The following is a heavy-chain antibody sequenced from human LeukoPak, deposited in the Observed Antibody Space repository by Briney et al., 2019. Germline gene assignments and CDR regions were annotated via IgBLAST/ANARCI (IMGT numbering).Heavy chain of an antibody. CDR3: ARVALWFGELYPDY. J-gene: IGHJ4*02. CDR2: INHSGST. V-gene: IGHV4-34*01. Sequence: SETLSLTCAVYGGSFSGYYWSWIRQPPGKGLEWIGEINHSGSTNYNPSLKSRVTISVDTSKNQFSLKLSSVTAADTAVYYCARVALWFGELYPDYWGQGTLVTVSS. D-gene: IGHD3-10*01. CDR1: GGSFSGYY.